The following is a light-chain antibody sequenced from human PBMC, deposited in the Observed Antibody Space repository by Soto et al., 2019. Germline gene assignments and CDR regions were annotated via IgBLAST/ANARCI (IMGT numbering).Light chain of an antibody. V-gene: IGLV1-47*01. CDR3: GGWDDSLSGPV. J-gene: IGLJ2*01. CDR1: SSNIGSNT. CDR2: RNN. Sequence: QSALAQPPSASGTPGQRVTISCSGSSSNIGSNTVSWYQQFPGTAPKLLIQRNNQRPSGVPARFSGSKSGTSASLAISGLRSEDEADYYCGGWDDSLSGPVFGGGTKVTVL.